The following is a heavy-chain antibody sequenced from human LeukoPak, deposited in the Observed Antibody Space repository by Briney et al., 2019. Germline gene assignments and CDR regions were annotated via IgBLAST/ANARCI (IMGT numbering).Heavy chain of an antibody. CDR1: GFTFSDYY. D-gene: IGHD1-1*01. CDR3: AKDNSHWLFDY. CDR2: ISTGSSTI. Sequence: GGSLRLSCAASGFTFSDYYMSWIRRAPGKGLEWVSHISTGSSTIYYADSVKGRFTISRDNSKNTLYLQMNTLRAEDTSFYYCAKDNSHWLFDYWGRGTLVTVSS. J-gene: IGHJ4*02. V-gene: IGHV3-11*04.